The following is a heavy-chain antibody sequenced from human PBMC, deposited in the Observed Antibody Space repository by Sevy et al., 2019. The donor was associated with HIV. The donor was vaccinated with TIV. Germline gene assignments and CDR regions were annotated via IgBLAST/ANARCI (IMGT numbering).Heavy chain of an antibody. V-gene: IGHV3-30*18. CDR3: AKDLIMGADRPFDY. Sequence: GGSLRLSCAASGFTFSSYGMHWVRQAPGKGLEWVAVISYDGSNKYYADSVKGRFTISRDNSKNTLYLQMNSLRAEDTAVYYCAKDLIMGADRPFDYWGQGTLVTVSS. CDR1: GFTFSSYG. D-gene: IGHD3-10*01. J-gene: IGHJ4*02. CDR2: ISYDGSNK.